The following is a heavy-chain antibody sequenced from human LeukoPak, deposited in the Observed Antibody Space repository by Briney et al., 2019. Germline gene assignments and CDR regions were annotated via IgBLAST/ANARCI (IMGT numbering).Heavy chain of an antibody. Sequence: GGSLRLSCAASGFTCSSYWMHWVRQAPGKGLVWVSRINSDGSSTSYADSVKGRFTISRDNAKNTLYLQMNSLRAEDTAVYYCARDTRSGDTAMVIWGQGTLVTVSS. CDR1: GFTCSSYW. CDR3: ARDTRSGDTAMVI. J-gene: IGHJ4*02. V-gene: IGHV3-74*01. D-gene: IGHD5-18*01. CDR2: INSDGSST.